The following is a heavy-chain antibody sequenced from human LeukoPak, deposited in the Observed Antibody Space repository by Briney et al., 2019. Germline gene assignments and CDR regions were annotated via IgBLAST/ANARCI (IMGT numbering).Heavy chain of an antibody. CDR1: GFTFSSYG. CDR3: AKDLLSYYDSSGYAPGFDY. Sequence: GGSLRLSCAASGFTFSSYGMHWVRQAPGKGLERVAFIRYDGSNKYYADSVKGRFTISRDNSKNTLYLQMNSLRAEDTAVYYCAKDLLSYYDSSGYAPGFDYWGQGTLVTVSS. V-gene: IGHV3-30*02. D-gene: IGHD3-22*01. J-gene: IGHJ4*02. CDR2: IRYDGSNK.